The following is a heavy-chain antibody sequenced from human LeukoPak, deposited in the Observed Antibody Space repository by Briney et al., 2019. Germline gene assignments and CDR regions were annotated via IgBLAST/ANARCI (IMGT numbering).Heavy chain of an antibody. CDR2: MNPNSGNT. Sequence: ASVKVSCKASGYTFTSYDINWVRQATGQGLEWMGWMNPNSGNTNYAQKIQGRVTMTTDTSTSTAYMELRSLRSDDTAVYYCARDFPYYYDNSGPSNDAFDIWGQGTMVTVSS. V-gene: IGHV1-18*01. CDR1: GYTFTSYD. J-gene: IGHJ3*02. D-gene: IGHD3-22*01. CDR3: ARDFPYYYDNSGPSNDAFDI.